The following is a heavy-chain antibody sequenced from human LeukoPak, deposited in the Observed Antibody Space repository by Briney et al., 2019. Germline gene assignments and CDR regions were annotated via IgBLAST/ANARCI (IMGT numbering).Heavy chain of an antibody. CDR3: ARASYSYDINGWVPFDY. CDR1: GGSISSNSYY. CDR2: IYYSGST. D-gene: IGHD3-22*01. J-gene: IGHJ4*02. Sequence: SETLSLTCAVSGGSISSNSYYWGWLRQPPGKGLEWPGSIYYSGSTYYNPSLKSRVTISGDTSKNQFSLRLSSVTAADTAVYYCARASYSYDINGWVPFDYWGQGTLVTVSS. V-gene: IGHV4-39*07.